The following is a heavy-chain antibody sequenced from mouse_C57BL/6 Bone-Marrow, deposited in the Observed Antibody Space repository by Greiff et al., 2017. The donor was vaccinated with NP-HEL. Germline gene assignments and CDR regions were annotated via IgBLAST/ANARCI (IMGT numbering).Heavy chain of an antibody. CDR1: GYTFTSYW. Sequence: QVQLQQPGAELVKPGASVKLSCKASGYTFTSYWMHWVKQRPGRGLEWIGRIDPNSGGTKYNEKFKSKATLTVDKPSSTAYMQRSSLTSEDSAFYYCARSGLTGSAWFAYWGQGTLVTVSA. D-gene: IGHD4-1*01. CDR3: ARSGLTGSAWFAY. V-gene: IGHV1-72*01. J-gene: IGHJ3*01. CDR2: IDPNSGGT.